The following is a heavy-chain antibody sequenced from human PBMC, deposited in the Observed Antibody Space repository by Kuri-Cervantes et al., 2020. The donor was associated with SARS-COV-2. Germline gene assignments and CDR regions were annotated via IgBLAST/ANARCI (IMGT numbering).Heavy chain of an antibody. Sequence: GESLKISCAASAVIFSSYAMHWVRQAPGKGLEWVAVISYDGSNKYYADSVKGRFTISRDNAKNSLYLQMNSLRAEDTAVYYCARDLRGMTDIVVVPAALGLGMDVWGQGTTVTVSS. CDR1: AVIFSSYA. D-gene: IGHD2-2*01. V-gene: IGHV3-30*07. CDR3: ARDLRGMTDIVVVPAALGLGMDV. J-gene: IGHJ6*02. CDR2: ISYDGSNK.